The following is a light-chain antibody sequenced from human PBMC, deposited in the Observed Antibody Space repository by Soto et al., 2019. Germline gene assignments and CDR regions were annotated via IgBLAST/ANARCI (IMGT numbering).Light chain of an antibody. J-gene: IGKJ4*01. V-gene: IGKV1-39*01. CDR3: QQSYSTPPFT. CDR2: AAS. CDR1: QSISSY. Sequence: DIQMTQSPSSLSASVGDRVTITCRASQSISSYLNWYQQKPGKAPKLLIYAASSLQSGVPSRFSGSGSGTDFTPTISSLQPEDFATYYCQQSYSTPPFTFGGGTKVEIK.